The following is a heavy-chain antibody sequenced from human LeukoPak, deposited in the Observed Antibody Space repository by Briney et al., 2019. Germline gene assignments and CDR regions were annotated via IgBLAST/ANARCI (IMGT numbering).Heavy chain of an antibody. CDR2: ISAYNGNT. V-gene: IGHV1-18*01. CDR3: ARDSAAADPADGYFDY. Sequence: ASVKVSCKASGYTFTSYGISWVRQAPGQGLEWMGWISAYNGNTNYAQKLQGRVTMTTDTSTSTAYMELRSLRSDDTAVYYCARDSAAADPADGYFDYWGQGTLVTVSS. D-gene: IGHD6-13*01. J-gene: IGHJ4*02. CDR1: GYTFTSYG.